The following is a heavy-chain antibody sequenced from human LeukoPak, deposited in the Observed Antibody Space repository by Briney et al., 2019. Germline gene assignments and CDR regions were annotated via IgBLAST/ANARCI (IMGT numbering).Heavy chain of an antibody. CDR2: INSDGSST. D-gene: IGHD1-26*01. J-gene: IGHJ4*02. CDR1: GFTFSSYW. V-gene: IGHV3-74*01. CDR3: ARATGSYYSLGY. Sequence: GGSLRLSCAASGFTFSSYWKHWVRQAPGKGLVWVSRINSDGSSTSYADSVKGRFTVSRDNAKNTLYLQMNSLRAEDTAVYYCARATGSYYSLGYWGQGTLVTVSP.